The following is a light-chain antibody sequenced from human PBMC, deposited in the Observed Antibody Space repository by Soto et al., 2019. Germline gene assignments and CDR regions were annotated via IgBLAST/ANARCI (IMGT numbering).Light chain of an antibody. J-gene: IGKJ1*01. V-gene: IGKV3-15*01. CDR1: QSISSN. CDR3: RQYNNWPWT. CDR2: RTS. Sequence: EIVMTQSPATLSVSPGERATLSCRASQSISSNLAWYQQKPGQAPRLLMFRTSSRATGFPARFSGSGSGTEFNLTISSLQSEDFGVYYCRQYNNWPWTFGQGTKVDIK.